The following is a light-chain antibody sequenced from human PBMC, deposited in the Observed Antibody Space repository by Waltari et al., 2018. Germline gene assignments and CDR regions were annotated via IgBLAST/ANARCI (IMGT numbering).Light chain of an antibody. J-gene: IGKJ2*01. Sequence: EIVLTQSTATLSLSPGETSTLSCRASRSVSTDIAWYQQKPGQAPRLLIYDVIRRATGIPARFSGSGSGTDFTLTISSLEPEDFAVYYCQQLYNWPRGAFGQGTKLEI. CDR3: QQLYNWPRGA. CDR2: DVI. CDR1: RSVSTD. V-gene: IGKV3-11*01.